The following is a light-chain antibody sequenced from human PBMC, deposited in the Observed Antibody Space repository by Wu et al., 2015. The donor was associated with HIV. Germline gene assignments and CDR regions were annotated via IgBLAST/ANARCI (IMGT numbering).Light chain of an antibody. CDR1: QSINDY. J-gene: IGKJ3*01. CDR3: QHYNGYPFA. V-gene: IGKV1-5*03. CDR2: KAS. Sequence: DIQMTQSPSTLSASVGDRVTITCRASQSINDYLAWYQQKPGKAPKLLIYKASTLQSGVPSRFSGSGSGTEFTLIISSLQPDDFATYYCQHYNGYPFAFGPGTKVDIK.